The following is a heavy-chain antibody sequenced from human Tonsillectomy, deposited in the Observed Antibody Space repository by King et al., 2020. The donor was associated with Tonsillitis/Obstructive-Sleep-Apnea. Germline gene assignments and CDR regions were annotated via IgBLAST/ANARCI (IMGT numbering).Heavy chain of an antibody. CDR1: GFMFDDYG. D-gene: IGHD1-26*01. J-gene: IGHJ4*02. V-gene: IGHV3-20*04. CDR2: INWNGGSR. Sequence: VQLVESGGGVVRPGGSLRLSCAASGFMFDDYGMSWVRQAPGKGLEWVSGINWNGGSRGYADSVKGRFTISRDNAKNSLYLQMNRLRAEDTALYYCAGEGWELLLDYWGQGTLVTVSS. CDR3: AGEGWELLLDY.